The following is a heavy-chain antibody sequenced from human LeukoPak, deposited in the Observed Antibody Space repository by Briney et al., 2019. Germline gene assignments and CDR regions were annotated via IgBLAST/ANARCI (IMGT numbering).Heavy chain of an antibody. J-gene: IGHJ4*02. V-gene: IGHV3-33*01. CDR3: ARAGKWLPDDLDY. CDR2: ASFDKSKT. Sequence: HPGVSLRLSCIASGFTFSSFGMHWVRQAPGKGLEWVAFASFDKSKTYYMDSVKGRFAISRDNSKNTLYLQLTSLKAEDTAVYYCARAGKWLPDDLDYWGQGTLVTVSS. CDR1: GFTFSSFG. D-gene: IGHD3-10*01.